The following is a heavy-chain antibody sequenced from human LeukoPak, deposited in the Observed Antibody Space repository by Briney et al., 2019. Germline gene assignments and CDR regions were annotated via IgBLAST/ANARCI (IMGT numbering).Heavy chain of an antibody. Sequence: GRSLRLSCAASGFTFSRYGMHWVRQAPGKGLEWVAVISYHGSNKYYADSVKGRFTISRDNSKNTLYLQMNSLRAEDTAVYYCAKIEIGGGNRIWGQGTMVTVSS. J-gene: IGHJ3*02. V-gene: IGHV3-30*18. CDR2: ISYHGSNK. D-gene: IGHD4-23*01. CDR3: AKIEIGGGNRI. CDR1: GFTFSRYG.